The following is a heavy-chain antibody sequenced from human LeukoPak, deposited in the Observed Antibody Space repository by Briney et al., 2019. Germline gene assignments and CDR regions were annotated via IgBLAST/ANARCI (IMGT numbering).Heavy chain of an antibody. V-gene: IGHV4-61*03. CDR3: ARDQSCDY. CDR2: VYYSGST. CDR1: GGSVSSGSHY. J-gene: IGHJ4*02. Sequence: SETLSLTCPVSGGSVSSGSHYWSWIRQPPGKGLEWIGHVYYSGSTSYNPSLKGRVTISVDTSKNHFSLELHSVTAADTAVYYCARDQSCDYWGQGTLVTVSS.